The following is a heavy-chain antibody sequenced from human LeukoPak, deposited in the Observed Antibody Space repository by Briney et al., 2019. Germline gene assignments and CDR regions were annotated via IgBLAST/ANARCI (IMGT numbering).Heavy chain of an antibody. CDR2: IYYSGST. CDR1: GGSISSSSYY. V-gene: IGHV4-39*01. D-gene: IGHD3-9*01. CDR3: ARHAGENVLRYFDWLSTFTDRYYFDY. J-gene: IGHJ4*02. Sequence: SETLSLTCTVSGGSISSSSYYWGWIRQPPGKGLEWIGSIYYSGSTYYNPSLKSRVTISVDTSKNQFSLKLSSVTAADTAVYYCARHAGENVLRYFDWLSTFTDRYYFDYWGQGTLVTVSS.